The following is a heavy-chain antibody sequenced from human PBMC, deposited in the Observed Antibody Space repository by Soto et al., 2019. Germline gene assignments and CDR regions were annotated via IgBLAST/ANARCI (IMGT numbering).Heavy chain of an antibody. CDR3: ARDPSHYGGNDY. J-gene: IGHJ4*02. CDR2: ISYDGSNK. V-gene: IGHV3-30-3*01. CDR1: GFTFSSYA. D-gene: IGHD4-17*01. Sequence: QPGGSLRLSCAASGFTFSSYAMHWVRQAPGKGLEWVAVISYDGSNKYYADSVKGRFTISRDNSKNTLYLQMNSLRAEDTAVYYCARDPSHYGGNDYWGQGTLVTVSS.